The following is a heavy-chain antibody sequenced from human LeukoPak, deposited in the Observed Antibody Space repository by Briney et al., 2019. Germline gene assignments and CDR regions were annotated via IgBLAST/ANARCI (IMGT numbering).Heavy chain of an antibody. D-gene: IGHD2-15*01. J-gene: IGHJ4*02. CDR3: ARGRVVAATYFDY. CDR1: GFTFNTYA. Sequence: PGGSLRLSCAASGFTFNTYAMSWVRQAPGKGLEWVSAISDSGGSAYYADSVKGRFTISRDNAKNSLYLQMNSLRAEDTALYYCARGRVVAATYFDYWGQGTLVTVSS. V-gene: IGHV3-23*01. CDR2: ISDSGGSA.